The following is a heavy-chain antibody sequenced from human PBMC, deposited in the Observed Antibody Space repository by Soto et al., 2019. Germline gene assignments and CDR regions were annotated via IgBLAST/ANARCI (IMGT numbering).Heavy chain of an antibody. J-gene: IGHJ4*02. CDR2: IYTSGST. CDR3: VRGHCTTSSCYPSDY. D-gene: IGHD2-2*01. V-gene: IGHV4-4*07. Sequence: QVQLQESGPGLVKPSETLSLSCTVSGGSISNYYWSWLRQPAGKGLEWIGRIYTSGSTDYNPSLKSRVTMSIDTSNNQFSLKLSSVTAADTAVYYCVRGHCTTSSCYPSDYWGQGTLVTVSS. CDR1: GGSISNYY.